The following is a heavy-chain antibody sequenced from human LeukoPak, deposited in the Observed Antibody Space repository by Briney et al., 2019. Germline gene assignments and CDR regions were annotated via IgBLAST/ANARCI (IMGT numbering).Heavy chain of an antibody. CDR2: IYYSGST. Sequence: SETLSLTCTVSGGSISSYYWSWIRQPPGKGLEWIGYIYYSGSTNYNPSLKSRVTISVDASKNQFSLKLSSVTAADTAVYYCARAPGSPWSGYYTNYYYYMDVWGKGTTVTVSS. D-gene: IGHD3-3*01. V-gene: IGHV4-59*01. CDR3: ARAPGSPWSGYYTNYYYYMDV. CDR1: GGSISSYY. J-gene: IGHJ6*03.